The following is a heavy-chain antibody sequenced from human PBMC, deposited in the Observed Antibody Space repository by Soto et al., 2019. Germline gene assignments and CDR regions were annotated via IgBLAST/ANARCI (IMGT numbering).Heavy chain of an antibody. CDR1: GGSFSGYY. Sequence: SETLSLTCAVYGGSFSGYYWSWIRQPPGKGLEWIGEINHSGSTNYNPSLKSRVTISVDTSKNQFSLKLSSVTAADTAVYYCARRGPLRYFDWLSSGEPRRDYYGMDVWGQGTTVTVSS. CDR3: ARRGPLRYFDWLSSGEPRRDYYGMDV. D-gene: IGHD3-9*01. V-gene: IGHV4-34*01. J-gene: IGHJ6*02. CDR2: INHSGST.